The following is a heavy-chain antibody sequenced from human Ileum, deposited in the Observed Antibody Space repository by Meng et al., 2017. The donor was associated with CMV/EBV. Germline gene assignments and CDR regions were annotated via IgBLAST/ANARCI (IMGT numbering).Heavy chain of an antibody. V-gene: IGHV3-9*01. D-gene: IGHD3-16*02. J-gene: IGHJ4*02. CDR3: AKDLGKLRLGELSSLEY. Sequence: GGSLRLSCAASGFTFDDYAMHWVRQAPGKGLEWVSGINWNSGIIVYADSVKGRFIMSRDNAKNFVYLQMNSLRAEDTAFYYCAKDLGKLRLGELSSLEYWGQGTLVTVSS. CDR1: GFTFDDYA. CDR2: INWNSGII.